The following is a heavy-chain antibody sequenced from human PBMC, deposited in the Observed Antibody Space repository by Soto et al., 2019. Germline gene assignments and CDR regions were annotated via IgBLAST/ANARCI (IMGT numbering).Heavy chain of an antibody. D-gene: IGHD3-10*01. V-gene: IGHV3-43*01. CDR1: GFTFDDYT. Sequence: GGSLRLSCAASGFTFDDYTMHWVRQAPGKGLEWVSLISWDGGSTYYADSVKGRFTISRDNSKNSLYLQMNSLRTEDTALYYCAKGTSGYSSSESWFGELLFDYWGQGTLVTVSS. J-gene: IGHJ4*02. CDR2: ISWDGGST. CDR3: AKGTSGYSSSESWFGELLFDY.